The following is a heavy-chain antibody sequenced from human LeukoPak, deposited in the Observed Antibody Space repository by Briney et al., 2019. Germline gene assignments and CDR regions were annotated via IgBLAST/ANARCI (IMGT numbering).Heavy chain of an antibody. CDR2: IKYDGSNK. V-gene: IGHV3-33*01. Sequence: PGGSLRLSCAASGFTFRNYGMHWVRQAPGKGLEWVAVIKYDGSNKYYADSVKGRFTIARDNSKNTLYLEMNSLRAEDTAVYYCARRSYSPPLRYFDWLPMDYWGQGTLVTVSS. CDR1: GFTFRNYG. J-gene: IGHJ4*02. CDR3: ARRSYSPPLRYFDWLPMDY. D-gene: IGHD3-9*01.